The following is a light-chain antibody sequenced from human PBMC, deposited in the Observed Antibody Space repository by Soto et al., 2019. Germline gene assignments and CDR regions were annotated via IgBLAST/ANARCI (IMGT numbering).Light chain of an antibody. V-gene: IGKV3-11*01. CDR2: DAS. CDR1: QSVSSY. Sequence: EIVLTQSPATLSLSPGERATLSCRASQSVSSYLAWYQHKPGHAPRFLIYDASDRATGIPARFSGSGSGTDLTITLSGLEPEDFAVYYCQQRSNLITFGKETRLEIK. J-gene: IGKJ5*01. CDR3: QQRSNLIT.